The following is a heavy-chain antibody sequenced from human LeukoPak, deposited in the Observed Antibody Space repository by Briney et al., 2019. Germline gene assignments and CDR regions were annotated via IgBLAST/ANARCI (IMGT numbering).Heavy chain of an antibody. D-gene: IGHD6-6*01. CDR3: AREVSSSSGGYYYYYYMDV. CDR2: ISSSSSTI. V-gene: IGHV3-48*01. Sequence: GGSLRLSCAASGFTFSSYSMNWVRLAPGKGLEWVSYISSSSSTIYYADSVKGRFTISRDNAKNSLYLQMNSLRAEDTAVYYCAREVSSSSGGYYYYYYMDVWGKGTTVTVSS. J-gene: IGHJ6*03. CDR1: GFTFSSYS.